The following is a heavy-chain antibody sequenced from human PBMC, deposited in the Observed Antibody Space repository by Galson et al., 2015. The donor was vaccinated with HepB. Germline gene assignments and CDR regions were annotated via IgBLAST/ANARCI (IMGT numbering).Heavy chain of an antibody. D-gene: IGHD3-9*01. CDR2: ISSNGGST. CDR1: GFTFSSYA. CDR3: ARGRTYYDILTFDY. J-gene: IGHJ4*02. V-gene: IGHV3-64*01. Sequence: SLRLSCAASGFTFSSYAMSWVRQAPGKGLEYVSAISSNGGSTYYANSVKGRFTISRDNSKNTLYLQMGSLRAEDMAVYYCARGRTYYDILTFDYWGQGTLVTVSS.